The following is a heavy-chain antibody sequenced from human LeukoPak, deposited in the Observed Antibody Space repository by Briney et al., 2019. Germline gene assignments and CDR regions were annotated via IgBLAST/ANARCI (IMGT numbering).Heavy chain of an antibody. CDR1: GYSISSGYY. CDR2: IYHSGST. D-gene: IGHD3-22*01. V-gene: IGHV4-38-2*02. CDR3: ARAKYYYDPPDY. Sequence: SETLSLTCTVSGYSISSGYYWGWIRQPPGKGLEWIGSIYHSGSTYYNPSLNSRVTISVDTSKNQFSLKLSSVTAADTAVYYCARAKYYYDPPDYWGQGTLVTVSS. J-gene: IGHJ4*02.